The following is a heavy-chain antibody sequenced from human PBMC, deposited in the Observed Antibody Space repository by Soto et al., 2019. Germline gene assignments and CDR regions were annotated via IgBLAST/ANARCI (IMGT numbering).Heavy chain of an antibody. V-gene: IGHV1-18*04. CDR1: GYAFTSYG. D-gene: IGHD3-22*01. J-gene: IGHJ4*02. CDR2: ISAYNGNT. CDR3: ARVPDSSGYMPNDY. Sequence: GASVKVSCKASGYAFTSYGISWVRQAPGQGLEWMGWISAYNGNTNYAQKLQGRVTMTTDTSTSTAYMELRSLRSDDTAVYYCARVPDSSGYMPNDYWGQGTLVTVSS.